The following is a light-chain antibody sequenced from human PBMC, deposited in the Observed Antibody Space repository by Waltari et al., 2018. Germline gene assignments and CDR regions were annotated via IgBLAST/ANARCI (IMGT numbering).Light chain of an antibody. CDR3: QQSFSSPWT. Sequence: DIQMTQSPSSLSASVGDTVTVTCRASQNIRTYLNWYQQKTAKAPKLLINGASTLPHGVPSRFRGSASGTEFTLTVTNLQPDDFATYFCQQSFSSPWTFGQGTTVNI. CDR1: QNIRTY. CDR2: GAS. J-gene: IGKJ1*01. V-gene: IGKV1-39*01.